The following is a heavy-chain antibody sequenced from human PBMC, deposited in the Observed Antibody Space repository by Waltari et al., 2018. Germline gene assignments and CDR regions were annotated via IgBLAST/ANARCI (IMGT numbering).Heavy chain of an antibody. CDR1: GFPFNDYY. J-gene: IGHJ5*02. Sequence: QVQLVQSGGGLVNPGGSLRLYCEASGFPFNDYYITCFRQAPGKGLEWIGYISSSGNTIYYAASVKGRFTFSRDNARTTMYLQIDTLRVEDSATYYCARAGSRWRGPYIPTGYLDPWGQGALVTVSS. CDR3: ARAGSRWRGPYIPTGYLDP. D-gene: IGHD1-1*01. V-gene: IGHV3-11*01. CDR2: ISSSGNTI.